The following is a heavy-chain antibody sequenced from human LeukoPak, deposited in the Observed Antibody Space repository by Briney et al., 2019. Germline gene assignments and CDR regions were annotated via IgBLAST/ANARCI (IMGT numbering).Heavy chain of an antibody. Sequence: GGSLRLSCGASGFTFSSYSMNWVRQAPGKGLEWVSYISSSSSIYYVDSVKGRFTISRDSAKNSLYLQMNSLRAEDTAVYYCARDRGSSCLDVWGKGTTVTVSS. D-gene: IGHD6-13*01. CDR3: ARDRGSSCLDV. V-gene: IGHV3-48*01. J-gene: IGHJ6*04. CDR2: ISSSSSI. CDR1: GFTFSSYS.